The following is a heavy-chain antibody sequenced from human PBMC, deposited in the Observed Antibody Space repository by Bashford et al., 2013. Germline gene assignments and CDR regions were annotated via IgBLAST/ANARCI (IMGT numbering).Heavy chain of an antibody. CDR3: ARGSAAVAGITE. Sequence: SETLSLTCTVSGGSISSGGYYWSWIRQHPGKGLEWIGYIYYSGSTYYNPSLKSRVTISVDTSKNQFSLKLSSVTAADTAVYYCARGSAAVAGITEWGQGTLVTVSS. V-gene: IGHV4-31*03. J-gene: IGHJ4*02. D-gene: IGHD6-19*01. CDR1: GGSISSGGYY. CDR2: IYYSGST.